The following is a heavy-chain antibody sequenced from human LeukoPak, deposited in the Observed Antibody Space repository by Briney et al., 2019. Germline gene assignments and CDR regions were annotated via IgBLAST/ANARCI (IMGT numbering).Heavy chain of an antibody. V-gene: IGHV5-10-1*04. J-gene: IGHJ4*02. CDR2: TDPSDSYT. D-gene: IGHD6-19*01. Sequence: GESLRISCKGSGYSFTSYWISWVRQMPGKGLEWMGRTDPSDSYTNYSPSFQGQVTISADKSISTAYLQWSSLKASDTAMYYCARRGSSGADFDYWGQGTLVTVSS. CDR3: ARRGSSGADFDY. CDR1: GYSFTSYW.